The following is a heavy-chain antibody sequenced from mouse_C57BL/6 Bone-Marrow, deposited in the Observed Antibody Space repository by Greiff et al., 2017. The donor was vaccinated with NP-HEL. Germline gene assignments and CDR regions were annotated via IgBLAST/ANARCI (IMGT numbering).Heavy chain of an antibody. Sequence: VQLQQPGAELVRPGTSVKLSCKASGYTFTSYWMHWVKQRPGQGLEWIGVIDPSDSYSNYNQKFKGKATLTVEKSSSTAYMQLSSLTSEDSAVYYCAREGGYFDVWGTGTTVTVSS. V-gene: IGHV1-59*01. J-gene: IGHJ1*03. CDR1: GYTFTSYW. CDR2: IDPSDSYS. CDR3: AREGGYFDV.